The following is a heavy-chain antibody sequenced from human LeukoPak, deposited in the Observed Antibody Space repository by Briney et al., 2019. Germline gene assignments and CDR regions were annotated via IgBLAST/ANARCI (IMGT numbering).Heavy chain of an antibody. V-gene: IGHV1-18*04. D-gene: IGHD6-13*01. CDR2: IGAYNGNT. J-gene: IGHJ4*02. CDR1: GYTFTSYG. Sequence: ASVKVSCKASGYTFTSYGISWVRQDPGQGLEWMGWIGAYNGNTNYAQKLQGRVTMTTDTPTSTAYMELRSLRSDDTAVYYCARDPGIAAAGTWSYWGQGTLVTVSS. CDR3: ARDPGIAAAGTWSY.